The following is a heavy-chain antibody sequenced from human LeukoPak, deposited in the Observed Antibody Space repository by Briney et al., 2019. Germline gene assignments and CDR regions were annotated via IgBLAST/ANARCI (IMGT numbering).Heavy chain of an antibody. Sequence: GGSLRLSCAASGFTFSSYAMSWVRQAPGKGLEWASAISGSGGSTYYADSVKGRFTISRDNSKNTLYLQMNSLRAEDTAVYYCAKDGYDSSGYDWFDPWGQGTLVTVSS. D-gene: IGHD3-22*01. CDR1: GFTFSSYA. CDR2: ISGSGGST. V-gene: IGHV3-23*01. J-gene: IGHJ5*02. CDR3: AKDGYDSSGYDWFDP.